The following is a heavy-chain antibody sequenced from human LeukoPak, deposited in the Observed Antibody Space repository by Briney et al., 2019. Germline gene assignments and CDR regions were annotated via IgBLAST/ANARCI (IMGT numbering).Heavy chain of an antibody. D-gene: IGHD1-26*01. CDR2: IAHDGSQT. Sequence: PGRSLRLSCAASRFIFSHYVMHWVRQAPGKGLEWVAVIAHDGSQTYYSDSVKGRFTISRDNSKNTLYLQMSSLRAEDTAVYFCAKDGGSNSYWYFDLWGRGTLVTVSS. CDR3: AKDGGSNSYWYFDL. V-gene: IGHV3-30*04. J-gene: IGHJ2*01. CDR1: RFIFSHYV.